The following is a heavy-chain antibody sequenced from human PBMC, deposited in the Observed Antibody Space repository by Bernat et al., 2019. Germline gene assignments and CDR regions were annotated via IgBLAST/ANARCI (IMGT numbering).Heavy chain of an antibody. D-gene: IGHD3-3*01. CDR2: INHSGST. V-gene: IGHV4-34*01. J-gene: IGHJ6*03. CDR3: AREQTELFHDFWSGYEGRYYYFYYMDV. Sequence: QVQLQQWGAGLLKPSETLSLTCGVYGGSFSNYSWSWIRQPPGKGLEWIGEINHSGSTDYNPSLATRVTISIDSSMNQFSQKLSSGTAAGTAVYYGAREQTELFHDFWSGYEGRYYYFYYMDVWGEGTAVTVSS. CDR1: GGSFSNYS.